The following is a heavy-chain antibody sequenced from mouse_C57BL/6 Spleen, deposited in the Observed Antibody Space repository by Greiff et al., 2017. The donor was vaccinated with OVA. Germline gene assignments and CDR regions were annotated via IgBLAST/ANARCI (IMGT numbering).Heavy chain of an antibody. CDR2: IYPGDGDT. V-gene: IGHV1-82*01. CDR3: AGGLTTWYFDV. D-gene: IGHD1-1*01. CDR1: GYAFSSSW. Sequence: VQLQQSGPELVKPGASVKISCKASGYAFSSSWMNWVKQRPGKGLEWIGRIYPGDGDTNYNGKFKGKATLTADKSSSTAYMQLSSLTSEDSAVYFCAGGLTTWYFDVWGTGTTVTVSS. J-gene: IGHJ1*03.